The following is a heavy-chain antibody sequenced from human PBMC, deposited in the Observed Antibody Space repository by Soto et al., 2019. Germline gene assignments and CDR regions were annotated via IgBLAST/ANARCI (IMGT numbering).Heavy chain of an antibody. D-gene: IGHD5-12*01. CDR3: ARTAVEMATIMLDC. CDR1: GFTFSSYS. Sequence: PGGSLRLSCAASGFTFSSYSMNWVRQAPGKGLEWVSYISSSSSTIYYADSVKGRFTISRDNAKNSLYLQMNSLRAEDTAVYYCARTAVEMATIMLDCWGQGTLVTVSS. V-gene: IGHV3-48*01. CDR2: ISSSSSTI. J-gene: IGHJ4*02.